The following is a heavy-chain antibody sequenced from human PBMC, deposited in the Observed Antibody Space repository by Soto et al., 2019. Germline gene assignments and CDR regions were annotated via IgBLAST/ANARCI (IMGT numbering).Heavy chain of an antibody. CDR2: IYHSGVT. CDR3: ARGHYCGGDCYREDY. Sequence: QVQLQDSGPGLVKPSGTLSLTCVVSGGSISSSNWWSWVRQPPGKGLGWIGEIYHSGVTNYNPSLKSRVTISVDKSKNQFSLKMSSLTAADTAVYYCARGHYCGGDCYREDYWGQGTLVTVSS. CDR1: GGSISSSNW. J-gene: IGHJ4*02. V-gene: IGHV4-4*02. D-gene: IGHD2-21*02.